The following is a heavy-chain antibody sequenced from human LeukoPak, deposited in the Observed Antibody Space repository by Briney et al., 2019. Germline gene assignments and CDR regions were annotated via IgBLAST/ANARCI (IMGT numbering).Heavy chain of an antibody. D-gene: IGHD3-10*01. CDR1: GYTFTGYY. J-gene: IGHJ5*02. Sequence: GASVKVSCKASGYTFTGYYMHWVRQAPGQGLEWMGWINPNSGGTNYAQKFQGRVTMTRDTSIGTAYMELSRLRSDDTAVYYCARGNYYGSGRLSNWFDPWGQGTLVTVSS. V-gene: IGHV1-2*02. CDR3: ARGNYYGSGRLSNWFDP. CDR2: INPNSGGT.